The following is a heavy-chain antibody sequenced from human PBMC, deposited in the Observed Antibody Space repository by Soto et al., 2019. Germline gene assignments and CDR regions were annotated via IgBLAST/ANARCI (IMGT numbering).Heavy chain of an antibody. Sequence: QVQLQESGPGLVKPSETLSLTCTVSGGSISSYYWSWIRQPPGKGLEWIGYIYYSGSTNYNPSLKSRVTISVETSKNQSALKLSSVTAADTAVYYCAREGSGWYNNWFDPWGQGTLVTVSS. J-gene: IGHJ5*02. V-gene: IGHV4-59*01. CDR3: AREGSGWYNNWFDP. CDR1: GGSISSYY. D-gene: IGHD6-19*01. CDR2: IYYSGST.